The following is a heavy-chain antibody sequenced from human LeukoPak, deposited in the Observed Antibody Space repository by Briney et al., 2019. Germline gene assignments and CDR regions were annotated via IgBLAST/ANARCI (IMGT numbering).Heavy chain of an antibody. CDR2: INHRGST. CDR1: GFTFSNYN. J-gene: IGHJ4*02. CDR3: ARDGTTFEY. D-gene: IGHD1-1*01. V-gene: IGHV4-34*01. Sequence: PGGSLRLSCAASGFTFSNYNMNWVRQAPGKGLEWIGEINHRGSTNYNPSLKSRVTISVDPSKNQFSLKLSSVTAADTAMYYCARDGTTFEYWGQGTLVTVSS.